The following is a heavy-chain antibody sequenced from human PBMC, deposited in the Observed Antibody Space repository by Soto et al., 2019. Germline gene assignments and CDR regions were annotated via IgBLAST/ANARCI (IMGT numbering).Heavy chain of an antibody. CDR3: ARAVRTGFYGIDV. J-gene: IGHJ6*02. CDR2: LIPVFGTS. Sequence: QVQLVQSGAEVKKPGSSVKVSCRASGDSFSNYAVNWLLQAPGRGLEWMGGLIPVFGTSNYAEKFQGRLTITADESTSTAYMELSSLTAEDAAVYYCARAVRTGFYGIDVWGHGTTVSVSS. V-gene: IGHV1-69*01. CDR1: GDSFSNYA.